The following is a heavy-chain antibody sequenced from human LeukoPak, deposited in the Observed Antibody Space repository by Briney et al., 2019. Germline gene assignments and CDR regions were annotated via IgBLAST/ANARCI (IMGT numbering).Heavy chain of an antibody. J-gene: IGHJ5*02. CDR1: GYTFTSYG. Sequence: ASVKVSCKASGYTFTSYGISWVRQAPGQGLEWMGWISAYNGNTNYAQKLQGRVTMTTDTSTSTAYMELRSLRSDDTAVYYCARVVGGYCSGGSCYGDPWGRGTLVTVSS. V-gene: IGHV1-18*01. D-gene: IGHD2-15*01. CDR2: ISAYNGNT. CDR3: ARVVGGYCSGGSCYGDP.